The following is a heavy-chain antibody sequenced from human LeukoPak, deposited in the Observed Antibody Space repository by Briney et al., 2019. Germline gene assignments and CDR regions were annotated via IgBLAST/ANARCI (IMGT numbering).Heavy chain of an antibody. D-gene: IGHD2-2*01. V-gene: IGHV3-21*01. CDR3: ARDQGDIVVVPAANVDY. Sequence: GGSLRLSCAASGFTFSSSSMNWVRQAPGKGLEWVSSISSSSSYIYYADSVKGRFTISRDNAKNSLYLQMNSLRAEDTAVYYCARDQGDIVVVPAANVDYWGQGTLVTVSS. CDR1: GFTFSSSS. J-gene: IGHJ4*02. CDR2: ISSSSSYI.